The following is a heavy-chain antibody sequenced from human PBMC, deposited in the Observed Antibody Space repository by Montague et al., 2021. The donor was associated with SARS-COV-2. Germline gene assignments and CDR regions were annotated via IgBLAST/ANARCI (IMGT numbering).Heavy chain of an antibody. V-gene: IGHV4-31*03. Sequence: TLSLTCTVPGGSISSGGYYWSRIRQHPGKGLEWIGYIYYSGSTYYNPSLKSRVTISVDTSKNQFSLKLSSVTAADTAVYYCARVSVEMATMGVYYYYGMEVWGQGTTVTVSS. D-gene: IGHD5-24*01. CDR1: GGSISSGGYY. CDR3: ARVSVEMATMGVYYYYGMEV. CDR2: IYYSGST. J-gene: IGHJ6*02.